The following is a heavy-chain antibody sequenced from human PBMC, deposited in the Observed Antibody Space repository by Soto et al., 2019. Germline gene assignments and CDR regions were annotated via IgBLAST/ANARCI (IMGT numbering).Heavy chain of an antibody. CDR1: GFTFSSYA. CDR2: ISGSGDYT. CDR3: AKEGLVAETAGY. Sequence: EVQLLESGGGLVQPGGSLRLSCAASGFTFSSYAMSWVRQAPGKGLEWVSAISGSGDYTYYADSVKGRFTISRDNSKNTLYLQMNSLRAEDTAVYYCAKEGLVAETAGYWGQGTLVTVSS. J-gene: IGHJ4*02. D-gene: IGHD5-12*01. V-gene: IGHV3-23*01.